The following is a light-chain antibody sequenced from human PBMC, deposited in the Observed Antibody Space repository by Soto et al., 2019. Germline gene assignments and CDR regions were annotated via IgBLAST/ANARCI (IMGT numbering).Light chain of an antibody. CDR3: QQYGSSTPT. V-gene: IGKV3-20*01. J-gene: IGKJ1*01. Sequence: EIVLTQSPGTLSLSPGERATLSCRASQSVSSSYLAWYQQKPGQAPRLLIYGASSRATGIPDRFSGSGSGTDFTLTISRLESEDFAVYYCQQYGSSTPTFGQGTKVDIK. CDR1: QSVSSSY. CDR2: GAS.